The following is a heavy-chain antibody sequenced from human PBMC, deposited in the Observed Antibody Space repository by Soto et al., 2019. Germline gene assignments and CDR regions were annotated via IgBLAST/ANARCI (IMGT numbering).Heavy chain of an antibody. V-gene: IGHV3-74*01. CDR2: SNSDGSST. Sequence: EVQLVESGGGLVQPGGSLRLSCAASGFTLNSYWMHWVRQAPGKGLVWVSRSNSDGSSTSYAYSVKGRFNISRDNDRNTLYLKMNSLRAEVKVVYYFVRVAYGHLCHWGQGTLVTVSS. D-gene: IGHD4-17*01. CDR3: VRVAYGHLCH. J-gene: IGHJ4*02. CDR1: GFTLNSYW.